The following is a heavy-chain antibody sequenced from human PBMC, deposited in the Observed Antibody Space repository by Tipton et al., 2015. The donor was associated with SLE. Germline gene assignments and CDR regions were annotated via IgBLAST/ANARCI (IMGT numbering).Heavy chain of an antibody. CDR2: IYYSGIT. CDR1: GGSISSPGHY. CDR3: ASAPIPTEVTYYFDQ. D-gene: IGHD2-2*01. Sequence: TLSLTCTVSGGSISSPGHYWSWIRQHPAKGLEWIGYIYYSGITYYTPSLQSRVSMSVDIPKKQFSLNVNSVTAADTAFYYCASAPIPTEVTYYFDQWGQGTLVTVSS. V-gene: IGHV4-31*03. J-gene: IGHJ4*02.